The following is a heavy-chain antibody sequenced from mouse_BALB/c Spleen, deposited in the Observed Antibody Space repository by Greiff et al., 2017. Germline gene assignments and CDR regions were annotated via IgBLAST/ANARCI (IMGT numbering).Heavy chain of an antibody. Sequence: EVQVVESGGGLVQPGGSRKLSCAASGFTFSSFGMHWVRQAPEKGLEWVAYISSGSSTIYYADTVKGRFTISRDNPKNTLFLQMTSLRSEDTAMYYCARGGITTVVAYYFDYWGQGTTLTVSS. CDR3: ARGGITTVVAYYFDY. D-gene: IGHD1-1*01. CDR2: ISSGSSTI. CDR1: GFTFSSFG. V-gene: IGHV5-17*02. J-gene: IGHJ2*01.